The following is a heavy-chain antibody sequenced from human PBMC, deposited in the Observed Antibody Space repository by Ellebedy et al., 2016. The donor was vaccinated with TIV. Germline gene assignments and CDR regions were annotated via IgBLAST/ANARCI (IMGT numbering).Heavy chain of an antibody. Sequence: MPSETLSLTCTVSGGSISGHYWSWIRQPPGRRLECFGYIYSSGSTNYNPSLKSRATLSIDTSKNQFSLKLRSVTAADTAVYYCARGGHYYPSGTSRPYYYYGMDVWGQGSTVTVSS. CDR3: ARGGHYYPSGTSRPYYYYGMDV. CDR2: IYSSGST. J-gene: IGHJ6*02. V-gene: IGHV4-59*11. CDR1: GGSISGHY. D-gene: IGHD3-10*01.